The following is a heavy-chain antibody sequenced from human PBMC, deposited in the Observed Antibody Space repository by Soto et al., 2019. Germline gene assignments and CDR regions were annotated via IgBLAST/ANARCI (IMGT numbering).Heavy chain of an antibody. Sequence: QVLLVQSGAEVKKPGSSVRVSCTASGDNFSYYAFSWVREAPGQGLEWLGGLIPSFGTADYSQKFQGRVSITADESTKTVYMDIYSLNFNDTAVYFCTRGQGGFRFAEVVEGVNGMDVWGQGTTVTVSS. CDR1: GDNFSYYA. J-gene: IGHJ6*02. CDR2: LIPSFGTA. CDR3: TRGQGGFRFAEVVEGVNGMDV. V-gene: IGHV1-69*01. D-gene: IGHD3-10*01.